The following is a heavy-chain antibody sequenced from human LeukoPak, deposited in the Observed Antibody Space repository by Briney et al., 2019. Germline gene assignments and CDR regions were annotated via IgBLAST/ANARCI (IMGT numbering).Heavy chain of an antibody. CDR1: GFTFSRYS. Sequence: PGGSLRFSCAGSGFTFSRYSMNWVRQAPGKGLEWVSSISSSSSYIYYADSMKGRFTISRDNAKNSLYLQMNSLRAEDTAVYYCAKVGAYSSSSYYYYYMDVWGKGTTVTISS. CDR3: AKVGAYSSSSYYYYYMDV. V-gene: IGHV3-21*01. D-gene: IGHD6-13*01. CDR2: ISSSSSYI. J-gene: IGHJ6*03.